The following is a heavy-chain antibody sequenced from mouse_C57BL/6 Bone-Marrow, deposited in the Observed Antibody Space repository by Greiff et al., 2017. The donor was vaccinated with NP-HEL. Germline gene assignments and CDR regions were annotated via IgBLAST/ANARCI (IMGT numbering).Heavy chain of an antibody. Sequence: QVQLQQSGAELVKPGASVKISCKASGYTFTDYYINWVKQRPGQGLEWIGKIGPGSGSTYYNEKFKGKATLTADKSSSTAYMQLSSLTSEDAAVYFCARSGYYGSSFWFAYWGQGTLVTVSA. CDR3: ARSGYYGSSFWFAY. CDR2: IGPGSGST. V-gene: IGHV1-77*01. D-gene: IGHD1-1*01. J-gene: IGHJ3*01. CDR1: GYTFTDYY.